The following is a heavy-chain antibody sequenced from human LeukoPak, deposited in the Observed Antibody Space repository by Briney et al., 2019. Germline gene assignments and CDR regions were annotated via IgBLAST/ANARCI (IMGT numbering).Heavy chain of an antibody. CDR1: GFTFSSYA. CDR3: AKGGLAAAGTSSHFDY. CDR2: ISGSGGST. D-gene: IGHD6-13*01. Sequence: PGGSLRLSCAASGFTFSSYAMSWVRQAPGKGLGWVSAISGSGGSTYYADSVRGRFTISRDNSKNTLYLQTNSLRAEDTAVYYCAKGGLAAAGTSSHFDYWGQGTLVTVSS. V-gene: IGHV3-23*01. J-gene: IGHJ4*02.